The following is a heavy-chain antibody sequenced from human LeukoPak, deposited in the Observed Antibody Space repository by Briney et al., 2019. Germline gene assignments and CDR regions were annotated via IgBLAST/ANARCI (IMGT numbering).Heavy chain of an antibody. J-gene: IGHJ4*02. CDR1: GFTFSSYA. Sequence: GGSLRLSCAASGFTFSSYAMHWVRQAPGKGLEWVAVKSYDGSNKYYADSVKGRFTISRDNSKNTLYLQMNSLRAEDTAVYYCARDSPLYDSSGYLDYWGQGTLVTVSS. CDR3: ARDSPLYDSSGYLDY. V-gene: IGHV3-30*04. D-gene: IGHD3-22*01. CDR2: KSYDGSNK.